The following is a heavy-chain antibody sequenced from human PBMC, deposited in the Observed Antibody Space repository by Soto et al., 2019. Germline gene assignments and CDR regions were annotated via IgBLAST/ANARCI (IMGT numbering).Heavy chain of an antibody. CDR2: INAGNGNT. CDR3: ARDYGSNWRL. J-gene: IGHJ4*02. D-gene: IGHD6-19*01. CDR1: GFVSTNHN. Sequence: ASVKVSCKASGFVSTNHNFHWVRQAPGQSLEWMGRINAGNGNTQYSQNFQGRITFTTDPSASTAFIELTNLRFEDRAIYFCARDYGSNWRLWGQGNLVTVSS. V-gene: IGHV1-3*01.